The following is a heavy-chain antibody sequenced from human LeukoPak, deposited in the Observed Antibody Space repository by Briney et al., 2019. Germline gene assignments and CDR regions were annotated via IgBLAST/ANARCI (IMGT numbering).Heavy chain of an antibody. D-gene: IGHD6-6*01. CDR3: ARGAYGIAARTESPYYYYYMDV. CDR2: IIPIFGTA. CDR1: GGTFSSYA. Sequence: ASVKVPCKASGGTFSSYAISWVRQAPGQGLEWMRGIIPIFGTANYAQKFQGRVTSTADESTSTVYMELSSLRSEDTAVYYCARGAYGIAARTESPYYYYYMDVWGKGTTVTVSS. V-gene: IGHV1-69*13. J-gene: IGHJ6*03.